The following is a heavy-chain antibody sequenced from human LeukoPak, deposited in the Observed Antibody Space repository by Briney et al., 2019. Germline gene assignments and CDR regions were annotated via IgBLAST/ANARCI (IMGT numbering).Heavy chain of an antibody. Sequence: PGGSLRLSCAPSGFTFSSYAMSWVRQAPGKGLEWVSAISGSGGSTYYADSVKGRFTISRDTSLNTLYLQMTSLRAEDTAVYFCAKRGIVIRGILVIGYHQEAYHYDYWGQGVLVTVSS. D-gene: IGHD3-10*01. J-gene: IGHJ4*02. V-gene: IGHV3-23*01. CDR1: GFTFSSYA. CDR3: AKRGIVIRGILVIGYHQEAYHYDY. CDR2: ISGSGGST.